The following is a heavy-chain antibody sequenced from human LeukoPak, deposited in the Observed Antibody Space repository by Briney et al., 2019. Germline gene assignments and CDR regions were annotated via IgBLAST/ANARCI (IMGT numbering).Heavy chain of an antibody. CDR3: AREGYAIWFDP. D-gene: IGHD2-8*01. CDR2: ISSSSSYI. CDR1: GFTLSSYS. Sequence: PVGSLRLSCAASGFTLSSYSMNWVRQTPGKGLEWVSSISSSSSYIYYADSVKGRFTISRDNAKNSLYLQMNSLRAEDTAVYYCAREGYAIWFDPWGQGTLVTVSS. J-gene: IGHJ5*02. V-gene: IGHV3-21*01.